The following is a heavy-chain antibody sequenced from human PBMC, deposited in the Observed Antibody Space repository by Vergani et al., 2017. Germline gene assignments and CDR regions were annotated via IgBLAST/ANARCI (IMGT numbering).Heavy chain of an antibody. CDR1: GYTFTGYY. CDR2: INPNSGGT. D-gene: IGHD2-2*01. V-gene: IGHV1-2*04. J-gene: IGHJ6*02. CDR3: ARDRGLVGRHYYYGMDV. Sequence: QVQLVQSGAEVKKPGASVKVSCKASGYTFTGYYMHWVRQAPGQGLEWMGWINPNSGGTNYAQKFQGWVTMTRDTSISTAYMGLSRLRSDDTAVYYCARDRGLVGRHYYYGMDVWGQGTTVTVSS.